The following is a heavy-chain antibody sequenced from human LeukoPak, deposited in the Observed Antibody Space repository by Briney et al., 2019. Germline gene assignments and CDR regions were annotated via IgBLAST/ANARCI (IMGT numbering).Heavy chain of an antibody. CDR1: GFTFSSYG. Sequence: PGRSLRLSCAASGFTFSSYGMHWVRQAPGKGLEWVALIWYDGTNKYYADSVKGRFTISRDSSKNTLYLQMNNLRAEDTAVYYCARGPYYYDISGSPRGDYWGQGTLVTVPS. D-gene: IGHD3-22*01. CDR2: IWYDGTNK. J-gene: IGHJ4*02. V-gene: IGHV3-33*08. CDR3: ARGPYYYDISGSPRGDY.